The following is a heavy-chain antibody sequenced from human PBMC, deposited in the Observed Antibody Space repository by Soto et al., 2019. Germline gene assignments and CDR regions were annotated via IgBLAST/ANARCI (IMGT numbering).Heavy chain of an antibody. D-gene: IGHD1-26*01. CDR3: ARAGVRIVGATIYYYYGMDV. CDR2: INHSGST. CDR1: GGSFSGYY. J-gene: IGHJ6*02. V-gene: IGHV4-34*01. Sequence: SETLSLTCAVYGGSFSGYYWSWIRHPPGKGLEWIGEINHSGSTNYNPSLKSRVTISVDTSKNQFSLKLSSVTAADTAVYYCARAGVRIVGATIYYYYGMDVWGQGTTVTVSS.